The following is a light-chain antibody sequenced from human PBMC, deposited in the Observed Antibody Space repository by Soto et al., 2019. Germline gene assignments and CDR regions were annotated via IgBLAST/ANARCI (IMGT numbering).Light chain of an antibody. CDR3: QQYTTYPWT. CDR2: NAS. J-gene: IGKJ1*01. Sequence: DIQMTQSPSTLSASVGDRVTITFRASQSISSWLAWYQQKPGKAPKLLILNASILESGVPSRFSGSGSATEFTLTFSSLQPDDFATYYGQQYTTYPWTFGQGTKVDI. V-gene: IGKV1-5*03. CDR1: QSISSW.